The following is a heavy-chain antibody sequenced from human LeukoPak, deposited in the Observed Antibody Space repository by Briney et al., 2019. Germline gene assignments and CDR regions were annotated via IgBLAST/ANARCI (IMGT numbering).Heavy chain of an antibody. CDR2: ISYDGSNK. CDR3: ASRVDY. CDR1: GFTFSSYA. Sequence: GGSLRLPCAASGFTFSSYAMHWVRQAPGKGLEWVAVISYDGSNKYYADSVKGRFAISRDNSKNTLYLQMNSLRAEDTAVYYCASRVDYWGQGTLVTVSS. J-gene: IGHJ4*02. V-gene: IGHV3-30*09.